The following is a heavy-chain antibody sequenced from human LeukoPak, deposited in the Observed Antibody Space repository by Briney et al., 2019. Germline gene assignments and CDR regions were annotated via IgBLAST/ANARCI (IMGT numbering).Heavy chain of an antibody. Sequence: PGGSLRLSCVASGFTFSSYEMNWVRQAPGKGLEWVSYISSSGSTIYYADSVKGRFTISRDNAKNSLYLQMNSLRAEDTAVYYCARKADAFDIWGQGTMVTVSS. V-gene: IGHV3-48*03. CDR1: GFTFSSYE. CDR2: ISSSGSTI. CDR3: ARKADAFDI. J-gene: IGHJ3*02.